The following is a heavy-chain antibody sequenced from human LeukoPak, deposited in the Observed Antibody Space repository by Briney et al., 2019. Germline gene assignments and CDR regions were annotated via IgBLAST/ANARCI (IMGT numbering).Heavy chain of an antibody. Sequence: GGSLRLSCAASGFTFSSYSMNWVRQAPGKGLEWVSSISSSSSYIYYPDSVKGRFTISRDNAKNSLYLQMNSLRAEDTAVYYCARVGKKSSGWTANYYYYYYMDVWGKGTTVTVSS. V-gene: IGHV3-21*01. CDR2: ISSSSSYI. J-gene: IGHJ6*03. CDR3: ARVGKKSSGWTANYYYYYYMDV. CDR1: GFTFSSYS. D-gene: IGHD6-19*01.